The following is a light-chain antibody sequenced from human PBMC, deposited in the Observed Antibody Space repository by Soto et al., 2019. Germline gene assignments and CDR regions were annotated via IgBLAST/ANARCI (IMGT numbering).Light chain of an antibody. CDR2: GAS. CDR1: QSISSPY. J-gene: IGKJ1*01. V-gene: IGKV3-20*01. CDR3: QQYDSWT. Sequence: EIVLSQSAGALSLSPGERATLSCRASQSISSPYLAWYQQKPGQAPRLLIDGASSRATGVPDRFSGSGSGTDFTLTISRLEPEDLAVYYCQQYDSWTFGQGTKVDIK.